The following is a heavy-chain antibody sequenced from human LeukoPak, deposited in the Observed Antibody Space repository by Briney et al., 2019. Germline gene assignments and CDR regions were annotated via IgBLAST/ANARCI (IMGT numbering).Heavy chain of an antibody. V-gene: IGHV4-59*01. CDR1: GGSINSYY. Sequence: SETLSLTCTVSGGSINSYYWSWIRQSPGKGLEWVGYIYYSGSTNYKPSLKRRVTISVDTSKNQFSLKVSSVTAADTAVYYCASSRSSSGWSLIDYWGQGALVTVSS. CDR3: ASSRSSSGWSLIDY. CDR2: IYYSGST. J-gene: IGHJ4*02. D-gene: IGHD6-19*01.